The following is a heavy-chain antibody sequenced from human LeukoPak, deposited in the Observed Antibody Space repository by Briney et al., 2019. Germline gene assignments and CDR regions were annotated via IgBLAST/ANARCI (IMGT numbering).Heavy chain of an antibody. CDR2: INPSGGST. CDR1: GYNFISYY. V-gene: IGHV1-46*01. D-gene: IGHD3-3*01. Sequence: GASVKVSCKASGYNFISYYMHWVRQAPGQGLEWMGIINPSGGSTSYPQKFQGRVTMARDMSTSTVYMELSSLRSEDTAVYYCARATDLWSGYYGYWGQGTLVTVSS. CDR3: ARATDLWSGYYGY. J-gene: IGHJ4*02.